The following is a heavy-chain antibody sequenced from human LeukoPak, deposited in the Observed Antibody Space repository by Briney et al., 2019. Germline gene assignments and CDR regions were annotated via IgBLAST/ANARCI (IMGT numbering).Heavy chain of an antibody. CDR2: ISDSGGRT. D-gene: IGHD3-22*01. CDR1: GITLSNYG. Sequence: GGSLRLSCAVSGITLSNYGMSWVRQAPGKGLEWVAGISDSGGRTNYADSVKGRFTISRDNPKNTLYLQMNSLRAEDTAVYFCAKRGVVIRVILVGFHKEAYYFDSWGQGALVTVS. J-gene: IGHJ4*02. V-gene: IGHV3-23*01. CDR3: AKRGVVIRVILVGFHKEAYYFDS.